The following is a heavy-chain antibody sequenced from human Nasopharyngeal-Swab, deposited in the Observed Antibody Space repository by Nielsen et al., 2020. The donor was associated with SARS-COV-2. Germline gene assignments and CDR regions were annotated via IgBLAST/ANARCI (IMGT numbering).Heavy chain of an antibody. CDR3: ARSHGYYFDSSNFHPGD. CDR2: VIPMSRTA. CDR1: GDTFTKYT. V-gene: IGHV1-69*13. D-gene: IGHD3-22*01. J-gene: IGHJ1*01. Sequence: SVKVSCKASGDTFTKYTFSWVRQAPGLGLEWMGGVIPMSRTANYAQKFQGRVTITADESTSTAYMELSSLRSEDTAVYYCARSHGYYFDSSNFHPGDWGQGTLVTVSP.